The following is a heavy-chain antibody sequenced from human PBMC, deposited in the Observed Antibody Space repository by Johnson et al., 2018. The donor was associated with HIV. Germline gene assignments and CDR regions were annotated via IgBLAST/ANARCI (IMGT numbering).Heavy chain of an antibody. D-gene: IGHD6-19*01. Sequence: VQLVESGGGLIQPGGSLRLSCAASGFTVSSNYMSWVRQAPGKGLEWVSVIYSGGSTYYADSVKGRFTISREISKNTLYLQMNSLRAEDTAVYYCARERGYSSVLWKLSEAAFDIWGQGTMVTVSS. CDR1: GFTVSSNY. CDR2: IYSGGST. V-gene: IGHV3-53*01. J-gene: IGHJ3*02. CDR3: ARERGYSSVLWKLSEAAFDI.